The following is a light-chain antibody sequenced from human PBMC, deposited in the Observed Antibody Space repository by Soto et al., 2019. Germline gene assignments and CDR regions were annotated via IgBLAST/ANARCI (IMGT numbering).Light chain of an antibody. V-gene: IGKV3-15*01. J-gene: IGKJ1*01. CDR3: QQYNNWPRT. CDR2: GAS. CDR1: QSVSSN. Sequence: EIVMTQCPATLSVSPGERATLSCRASQSVSSNLAWYQQKPGQAPSLLIYGASTRATGIPARFSGSGSGTDFTLTISSLQSEDFAVYYCQQYNNWPRTFGQGTKVESK.